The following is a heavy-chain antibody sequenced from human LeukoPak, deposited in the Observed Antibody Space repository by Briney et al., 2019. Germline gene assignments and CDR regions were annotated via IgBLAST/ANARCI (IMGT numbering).Heavy chain of an antibody. J-gene: IGHJ4*02. V-gene: IGHV3-66*01. CDR3: ARETGYYDILSGYSPYLDY. CDR2: IYSGGST. Sequence: QPGGSLRLSCAASGFTVSSNYMSWVRQAPGKGLEWVSVIYSGGSTYYADSVKGRFTISRDNSKNTLYLQMNSLRAEDTAVYYCARETGYYDILSGYSPYLDYWGQGTLVTVSS. D-gene: IGHD3-9*01. CDR1: GFTVSSNY.